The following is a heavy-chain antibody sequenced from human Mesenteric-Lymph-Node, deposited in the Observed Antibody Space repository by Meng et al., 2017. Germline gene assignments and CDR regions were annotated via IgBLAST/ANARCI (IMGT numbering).Heavy chain of an antibody. V-gene: IGHV6-1*01. D-gene: IGHD3-10*02. CDR2: TYYRSKYYN. CDR3: ARDWGDVRGGFDF. CDR1: GDSVSSNSAA. Sequence: QVQLQQSGPGLVKPSKTLSLPCSISGDSVSSNSAAWNWIRQSPSRGLEWLGRTYYRSKYYNDYALSVKSRITINPDTSKNQFSLQLNSVTPEDTAIYYCARDWGDVRGGFDFWGQGTLVTVSS. J-gene: IGHJ4*02.